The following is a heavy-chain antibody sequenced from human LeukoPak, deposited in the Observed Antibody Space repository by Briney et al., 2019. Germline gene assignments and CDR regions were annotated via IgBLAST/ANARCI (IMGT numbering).Heavy chain of an antibody. CDR2: LSGSGANT. J-gene: IGHJ6*02. CDR1: GFTFGSYA. D-gene: IGHD2-15*01. V-gene: IGHV3-23*01. CDR3: AKGVGCSGGTCYSGHGMDV. Sequence: GGSLRLSCAASGFTFGSYAMSWVRQAPGKGLEWVSALSGSGANTYYADSVKGRFTISRDNSKNTLYLQVNSLRAEDTAVYYCAKGVGCSGGTCYSGHGMDVWGQGATVTVSS.